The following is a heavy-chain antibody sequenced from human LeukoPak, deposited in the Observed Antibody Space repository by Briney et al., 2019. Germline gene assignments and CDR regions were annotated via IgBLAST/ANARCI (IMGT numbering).Heavy chain of an antibody. V-gene: IGHV5-51*01. J-gene: IGHJ4*02. CDR1: GYSFTNYW. CDR2: IYPGDSDT. CDR3: ARRGYCSTTTCYRLFDY. Sequence: GESLKISCQGFGYSFTNYWIGWGRQMPGKGLEWMGIIYPGDSDTRYSPSFQGQVTISADKSITTAYQQWSSLKASDTAMYYCARRGYCSTTTCYRLFDYWGEGTLVTVSS. D-gene: IGHD2-2*01.